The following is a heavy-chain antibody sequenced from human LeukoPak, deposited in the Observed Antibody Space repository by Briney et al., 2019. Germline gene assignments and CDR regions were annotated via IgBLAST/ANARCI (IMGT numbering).Heavy chain of an antibody. CDR2: ISSSSSYI. V-gene: IGHV3-21*01. J-gene: IGHJ4*02. CDR3: ARDGRRGYDFWSSFDY. CDR1: GFTFSSYS. D-gene: IGHD3-3*01. Sequence: GGSLRLSCAASGFTFSSYSMNWVRQAPGKGLEWVSSISSSSSYIYYAASVKGLFTISRDNAKNSLYLQMNSLRAEDTAVYYCARDGRRGYDFWSSFDYWGQGTLVTVSS.